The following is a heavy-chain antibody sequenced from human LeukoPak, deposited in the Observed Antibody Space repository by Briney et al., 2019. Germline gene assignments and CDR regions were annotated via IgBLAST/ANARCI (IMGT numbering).Heavy chain of an antibody. CDR1: GFTFSSYG. CDR2: ISYDGNNK. CDR3: AKVHLMYYYDSDGYGFQDH. D-gene: IGHD3-22*01. V-gene: IGHV3-30*18. Sequence: GRSLRLSCAASGFTFSSYGMHWVRQAPGKGLEWVAVISYDGNNKYYGDSVKGRFTISRDNSKNTLFLQMNSLRTEDTAVYYCAKVHLMYYYDSDGYGFQDHWGQGTLVTVSS. J-gene: IGHJ4*02.